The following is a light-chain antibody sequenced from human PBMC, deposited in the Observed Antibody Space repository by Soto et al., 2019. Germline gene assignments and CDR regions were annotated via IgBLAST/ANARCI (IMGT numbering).Light chain of an antibody. Sequence: DIQMTQTPSSLSASVADRVTITFQASQNINNYLNWYQQKPGRAPKLLIYDASNLEAGVPSRFRGSGSGTDFTFTISRLQPEDIATYYCQQYENLPTFGQGTRLEI. CDR2: DAS. CDR3: QQYENLPT. V-gene: IGKV1-33*01. CDR1: QNINNY. J-gene: IGKJ5*01.